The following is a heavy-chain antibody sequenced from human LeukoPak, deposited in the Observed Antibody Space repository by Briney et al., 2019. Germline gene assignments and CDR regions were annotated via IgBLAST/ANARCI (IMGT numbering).Heavy chain of an antibody. Sequence: GGTLRLSCAASGFTFSSYGMSWVRQAPGKGLEWVSAISGSAGSTYYADSVKGRFTISRDNSKNTLYLQMNSLRAEDTAVYYCAKCGGSYSYYFDYWGQGTLVTVSS. CDR2: ISGSAGST. D-gene: IGHD1-26*01. CDR3: AKCGGSYSYYFDY. CDR1: GFTFSSYG. J-gene: IGHJ4*02. V-gene: IGHV3-23*01.